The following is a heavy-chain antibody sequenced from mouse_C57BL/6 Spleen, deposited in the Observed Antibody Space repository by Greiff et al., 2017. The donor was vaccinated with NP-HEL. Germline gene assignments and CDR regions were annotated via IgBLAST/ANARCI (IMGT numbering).Heavy chain of an antibody. D-gene: IGHD1-1*01. Sequence: QVQLQQPGAELVRPGTSVKLSCKASGYTFTSYWMHWVKQRPGQGLEWIGVIDPSDSYTNYNQKFKGKATLTVDTSSSTADMQLSSLTSEDSAVYYCATTVVATKGVDYWGQGTTLTVSS. J-gene: IGHJ2*01. CDR3: ATTVVATKGVDY. CDR1: GYTFTSYW. V-gene: IGHV1-59*01. CDR2: IDPSDSYT.